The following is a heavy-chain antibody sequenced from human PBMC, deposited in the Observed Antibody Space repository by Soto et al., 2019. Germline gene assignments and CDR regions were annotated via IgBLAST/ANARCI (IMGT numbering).Heavy chain of an antibody. J-gene: IGHJ4*02. CDR3: AKSYSSNWYDYFDY. CDR2: ISGSGGST. V-gene: IGHV3-23*01. CDR1: GFTFSTYA. D-gene: IGHD6-13*01. Sequence: GGSLRLSCAASGFTFSTYAMSWVRQAPGKGLEWVSAISGSGGSTYYADSVKGRFTISRDTSKNTLYLQMNSLRAEDTALYYCAKSYSSNWYDYFDYWGQGTLVTVSP.